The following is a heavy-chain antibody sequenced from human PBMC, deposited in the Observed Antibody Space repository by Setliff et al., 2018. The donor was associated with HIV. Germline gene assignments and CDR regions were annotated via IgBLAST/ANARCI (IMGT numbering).Heavy chain of an antibody. Sequence: SETLSLTCTVSGGSFTSSDYYWSWIRQHPGKGLEWIGYISYSGITYYDSSLKSRVTMSVDTSKSHFSLKLHSVTAADTAVYFCARIRTTRDSDYLDSWGPGTLVTVSS. CDR3: ARIRTTRDSDYLDS. CDR1: GGSFTSSDYY. J-gene: IGHJ4*02. D-gene: IGHD1-1*01. CDR2: ISYSGIT. V-gene: IGHV4-31*03.